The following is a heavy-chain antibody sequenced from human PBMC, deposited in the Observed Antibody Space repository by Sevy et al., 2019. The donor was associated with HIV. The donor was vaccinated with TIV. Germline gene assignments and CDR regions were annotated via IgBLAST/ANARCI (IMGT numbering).Heavy chain of an antibody. D-gene: IGHD3-22*01. V-gene: IGHV1-24*01. Sequence: ASVKVSCKVSGYTLSQLSMHWVRQAPGKGLVWMGRFDPEDGETIFAQKFQGRVTMTEDTFTDTAYMELSSLRSEDTAVYYCASAREYYEDNSGYLDYWGQGTLVTVSS. CDR3: ASAREYYEDNSGYLDY. CDR2: FDPEDGET. J-gene: IGHJ4*02. CDR1: GYTLSQLS.